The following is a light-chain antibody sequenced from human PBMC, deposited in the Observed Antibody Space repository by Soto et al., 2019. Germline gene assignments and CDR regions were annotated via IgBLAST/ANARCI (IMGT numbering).Light chain of an antibody. J-gene: IGLJ2*01. Sequence: LVLTQPPSASASLGASVTLTCTLTSGYSNYKVDWYQQRPGKGPRFVMRVGSGGIVGSKGDGIPDRFSVLGSGLNRYLTIKNIQEEDESDYHCGADHGSGSNPMWVFGGGTKLT. CDR1: SGYSNYK. CDR3: GADHGSGSNPMWV. V-gene: IGLV9-49*01. CDR2: VGSGGIVG.